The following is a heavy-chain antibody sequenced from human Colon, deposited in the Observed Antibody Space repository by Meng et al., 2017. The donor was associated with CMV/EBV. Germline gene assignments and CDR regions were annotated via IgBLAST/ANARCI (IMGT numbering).Heavy chain of an antibody. D-gene: IGHD2-2*01. CDR2: IGLNSGSI. CDR3: AKVSSFQLLDYFDY. V-gene: IGHV3-9*01. Sequence: SCAASGFTFDDYAMHWVRQAPGKGLEWVSGIGLNSGSIGYADSVKGRFTISRDNAKNSLYLQMNSLRADDTALYYCAKVSSFQLLDYFDYWGQGTLVTVSS. J-gene: IGHJ4*02. CDR1: GFTFDDYA.